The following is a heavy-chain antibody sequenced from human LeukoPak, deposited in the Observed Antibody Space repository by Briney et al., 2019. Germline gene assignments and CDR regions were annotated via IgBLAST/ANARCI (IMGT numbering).Heavy chain of an antibody. Sequence: PGGSLRLSCAASGFTFSSYSMNWVRQAPGKGLEWVSSISSSSSYIYYADSVKSRFTISRDNAKNSLYLQMNSLRAEDTAVYYCARDSSGWSPFDYWGQGTLVTVSS. CDR1: GFTFSSYS. V-gene: IGHV3-21*01. CDR2: ISSSSSYI. J-gene: IGHJ4*02. CDR3: ARDSSGWSPFDY. D-gene: IGHD6-19*01.